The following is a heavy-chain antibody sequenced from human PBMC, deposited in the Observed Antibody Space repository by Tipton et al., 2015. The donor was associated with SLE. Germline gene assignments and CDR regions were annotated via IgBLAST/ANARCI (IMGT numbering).Heavy chain of an antibody. V-gene: IGHV1-2*02. J-gene: IGHJ5*02. CDR3: ARGGGVPAAKKNWFDP. CDR2: INPNSGGT. D-gene: IGHD2-2*01. Sequence: QLVQSGPEVKKPGASVKVSCKASGYTFTGYYMHWVRQAPGQGLEWMGWINPNSGGTNYAQKFQGRVTITRNTSISTAYMELSSLRSEDTAVYYCARGGGVPAAKKNWFDPWGQGTLVTVSS. CDR1: GYTFTGYY.